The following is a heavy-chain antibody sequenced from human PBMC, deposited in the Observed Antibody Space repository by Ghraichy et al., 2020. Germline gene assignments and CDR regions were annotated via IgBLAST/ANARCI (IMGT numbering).Heavy chain of an antibody. D-gene: IGHD3-10*01. CDR1: GFTFSSYD. Sequence: GESLNISCAASGFTFSSYDMHWVRQATGKGLEWVSAIGTAGDPDYPGSVKGRFTISRENAKNSLYLQMNSLRAGDTAVYYCARGSAPTYYYGSGSYYSGGYYYYYMDVWGKGTTVTVSS. V-gene: IGHV3-13*05. J-gene: IGHJ6*03. CDR2: IGTAGDP. CDR3: ARGSAPTYYYGSGSYYSGGYYYYYMDV.